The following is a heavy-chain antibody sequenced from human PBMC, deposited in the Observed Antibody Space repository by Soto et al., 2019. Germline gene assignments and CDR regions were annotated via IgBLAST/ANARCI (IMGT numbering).Heavy chain of an antibody. D-gene: IGHD2-21*02. V-gene: IGHV4-59*01. J-gene: IGHJ5*02. Sequence: PSETLSLTCTVSGGSISSYYWSWIRQPPGKGLEWIGYIYYSGSTDYNPSLKSRVTISVDTSKNQFSLKLSSVTAADTAVYYCARAMVVTQNWFDPWGQGTPVTVSS. CDR2: IYYSGST. CDR3: ARAMVVTQNWFDP. CDR1: GGSISSYY.